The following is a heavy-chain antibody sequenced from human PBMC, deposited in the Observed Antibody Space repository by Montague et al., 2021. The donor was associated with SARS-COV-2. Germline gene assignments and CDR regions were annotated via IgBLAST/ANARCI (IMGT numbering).Heavy chain of an antibody. CDR3: ARGYHLRVLEWSSRQSTFDY. CDR2: INHSGRT. Sequence: SETLSLTCAVYGGSFSSYYWSWIRKPPGRGLEWVGEINHSGRTNYNPTLKSRGTISVDTSKNQFSLKLSSVTAADAAVYYCARGYHLRVLEWSSRQSTFDYWGQGTLVTVSS. CDR1: GGSFSSYY. V-gene: IGHV4-34*01. J-gene: IGHJ4*02. D-gene: IGHD3-3*01.